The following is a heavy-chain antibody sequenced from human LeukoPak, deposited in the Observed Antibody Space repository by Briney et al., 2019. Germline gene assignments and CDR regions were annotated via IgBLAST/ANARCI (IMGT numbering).Heavy chain of an antibody. CDR3: AKSSGWNYSYYYMDV. CDR1: GFTFSNYG. CDR2: ISSSSTYI. Sequence: GGPLRLSCAASGFTFSNYGMNWVRQAPGKGLEWVSSISSSSTYIYYADSVKGRFTISRDNAKNSLFLQLNSLRAEDTAVYYCAKSSGWNYSYYYMDVWVKGTTVIASS. D-gene: IGHD6-19*01. J-gene: IGHJ6*03. V-gene: IGHV3-21*01.